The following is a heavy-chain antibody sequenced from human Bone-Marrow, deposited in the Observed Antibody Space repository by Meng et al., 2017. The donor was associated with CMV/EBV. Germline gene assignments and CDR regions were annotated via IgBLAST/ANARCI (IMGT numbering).Heavy chain of an antibody. J-gene: IGHJ6*01. CDR3: ARGATTSYDFWSGYYPGLMAV. CDR2: ISSSSSYI. D-gene: IGHD3-3*01. Sequence: GESLKISCAASGFTFSSYSMNWVRQAPGKGLEWVSSISSSSSYIYYADSVKGRFTISRDNAKNSLYLQMNSLRAEDTAVYYCARGATTSYDFWSGYYPGLMAVWGQGPTVTYSS. V-gene: IGHV3-21*01. CDR1: GFTFSSYS.